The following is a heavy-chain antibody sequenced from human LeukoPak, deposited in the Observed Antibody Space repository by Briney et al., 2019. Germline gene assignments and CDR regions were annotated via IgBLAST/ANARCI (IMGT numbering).Heavy chain of an antibody. CDR3: ARKPLGYSSGYQYYFDY. J-gene: IGHJ4*02. V-gene: IGHV4-34*01. CDR2: INHSGST. Sequence: SETLSLTCAVYGGSFSGYYWSWIRQPPGKGLEWIGEINHSGSTNYNPSLKSRVTISVDTSKNQFSLKLSSVTAADTAVYYCARKPLGYSSGYQYYFDYWGQGTLVTVSS. D-gene: IGHD3-22*01. CDR1: GGSFSGYY.